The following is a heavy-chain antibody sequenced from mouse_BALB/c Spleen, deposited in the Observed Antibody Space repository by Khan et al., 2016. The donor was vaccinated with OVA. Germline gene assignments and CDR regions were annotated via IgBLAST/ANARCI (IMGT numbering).Heavy chain of an antibody. V-gene: IGHV2-6*02. Sequence: QVQLQQSGPGLVAPSQSLSITCTVSGFSLTSYGVHWVRQPPGKGLEWLVVIWSDGFTTYNSTLKSRLSISKDNSKSQVFLKMNSLQTYDTAMYYCARGIYYFGSRYMDYWGQGTSVTVSS. CDR2: IWSDGFT. CDR1: GFSLTSYG. J-gene: IGHJ4*01. CDR3: ARGIYYFGSRYMDY. D-gene: IGHD1-1*01.